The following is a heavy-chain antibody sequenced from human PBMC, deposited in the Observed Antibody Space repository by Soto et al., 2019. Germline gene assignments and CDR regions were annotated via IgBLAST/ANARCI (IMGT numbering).Heavy chain of an antibody. D-gene: IGHD3-3*01. CDR1: GFTFSDHY. V-gene: IGHV3-72*01. CDR3: ARGSGGRDNYYDGLDV. J-gene: IGHJ6*02. Sequence: EVQLAESGGGLVQPGGSLRLSCAASGFTFSDHYMDWVRQAPGKGLEWVGRSRTKTKSYTTEYAASVKGRFTISRDDSKNSLYLQMNSLKTEDTAMYYCARGSGGRDNYYDGLDVWGRGTTVTVSS. CDR2: SRTKTKSYTT.